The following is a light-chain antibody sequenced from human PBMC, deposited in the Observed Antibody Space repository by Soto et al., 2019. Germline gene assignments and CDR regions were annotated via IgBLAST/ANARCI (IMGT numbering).Light chain of an antibody. CDR2: GAS. CDR3: QQYGSSPET. V-gene: IGKV3-20*01. CDR1: QSVSSSY. J-gene: IGKJ1*01. Sequence: EIVLTQSPGTLSLSPGERATLSCRASQSVSSSYLAWYQQKPGQAPRLLMYGASSRATGIPERFSGTGSGTDFTLTISRLEPEDFAVYYCQQYGSSPETFGQGTKVDI.